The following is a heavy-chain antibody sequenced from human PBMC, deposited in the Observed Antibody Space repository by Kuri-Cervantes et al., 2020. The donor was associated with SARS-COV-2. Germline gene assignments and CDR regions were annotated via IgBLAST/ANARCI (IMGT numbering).Heavy chain of an antibody. V-gene: IGHV3-21*01. Sequence: GGSLRLSCAASGFSFSSYGMSWVRQAPGKGLEWVSSISSSSSYIYYADSVKGRFTISRDNAKNSLYLQMNSLRAEDTAVYYCARMYNWNYGYLDDYWGQGTLVTVSS. CDR1: GFSFSSYG. J-gene: IGHJ4*02. D-gene: IGHD1-7*01. CDR2: ISSSSSYI. CDR3: ARMYNWNYGYLDDY.